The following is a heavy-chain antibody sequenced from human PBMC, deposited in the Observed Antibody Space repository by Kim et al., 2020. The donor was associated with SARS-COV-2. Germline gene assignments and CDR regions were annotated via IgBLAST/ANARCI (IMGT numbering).Heavy chain of an antibody. D-gene: IGHD3-22*01. CDR3: ARERTGNYYDSS. Sequence: CCAGSLKGRFTISMDNAQNSLYLQMNSPRAEDTAGYYCARERTGNYYDSSWGQGTLVTVSS. J-gene: IGHJ4*02. V-gene: IGHV3-11*01.